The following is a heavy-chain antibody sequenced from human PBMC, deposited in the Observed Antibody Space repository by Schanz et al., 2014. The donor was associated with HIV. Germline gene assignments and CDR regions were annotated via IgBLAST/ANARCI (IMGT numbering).Heavy chain of an antibody. V-gene: IGHV3-21*01. CDR3: ASDTSAMYYFDY. Sequence: VHLVESGGGVVQPGGSLRLSCVASGFTFSAYVMHWGRQAPGKGLEWVPSISSSGRYIFYADSMKGRFAISRDNAKNSLYLQIDSLRAEDTAVYYCASDTSAMYYFDYWGQGTMVTVSS. CDR2: ISSSGRYI. J-gene: IGHJ4*03. CDR1: GFTFSAYV.